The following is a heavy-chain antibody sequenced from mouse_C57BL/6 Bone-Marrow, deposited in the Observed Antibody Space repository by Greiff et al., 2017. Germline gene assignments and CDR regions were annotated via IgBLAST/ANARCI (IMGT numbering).Heavy chain of an antibody. V-gene: IGHV1-74*01. CDR3: AIYKFYGSSYRDYAMDY. Sequence: QVQLKQPGAELVKPGASVKVSCKASGYTFTSYWMHWVKQRPGQGLEWIGRIHPSDSDTNYNQKFKGKATLTVDKSSSTAYMQLSSLTSEDSAVYYGAIYKFYGSSYRDYAMDYWGQGTSVTVSS. CDR2: IHPSDSDT. J-gene: IGHJ4*01. CDR1: GYTFTSYW. D-gene: IGHD1-1*01.